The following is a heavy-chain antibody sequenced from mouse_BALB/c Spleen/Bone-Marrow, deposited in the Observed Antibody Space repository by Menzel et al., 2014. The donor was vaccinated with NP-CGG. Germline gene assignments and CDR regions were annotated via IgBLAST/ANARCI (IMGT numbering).Heavy chain of an antibody. Sequence: EVKLVESGPELVKPGASMKVSCKASGYSFTGYTVNWVKQSHGKNLEWIGLINPYNGGTTYNQKFKGKATLTVDKSSTTAYMELLSLTSEDSAVYYCARGATMITTWGQGTLVTVSA. V-gene: IGHV1-37*01. CDR2: INPYNGGT. D-gene: IGHD2-4*01. CDR3: ARGATMITT. CDR1: GYSFTGYT. J-gene: IGHJ3*02.